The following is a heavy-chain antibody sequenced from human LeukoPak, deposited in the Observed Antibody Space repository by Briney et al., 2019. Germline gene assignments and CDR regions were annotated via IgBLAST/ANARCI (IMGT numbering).Heavy chain of an antibody. Sequence: GGSLRLSCAASGFTFSSHSMNWIRQAPGKGLEWVSSISGSTSYISYADSVKGRFTISRDNAKSSLYLQMNSLSAEDTAVYSSVRDSSCGGDCYSDYFDYWGQGTLVTVSS. CDR2: ISGSTSYI. V-gene: IGHV3-21*06. CDR1: GFTFSSHS. D-gene: IGHD2-21*02. J-gene: IGHJ4*02. CDR3: VRDSSCGGDCYSDYFDY.